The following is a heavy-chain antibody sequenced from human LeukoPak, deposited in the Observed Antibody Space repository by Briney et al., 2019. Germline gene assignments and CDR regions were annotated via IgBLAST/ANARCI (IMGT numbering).Heavy chain of an antibody. CDR1: GFTFSSYW. Sequence: GGSLRLSCAASGFTFSSYWMSWVRQAPGKGREWVANIKQDGREKYYVDSVKGRFTISRDNAKNSLYQQMNSLRAEDTAVYYCARTTIAAAGTWFDPWGQGTLVTVSS. CDR2: IKQDGREK. CDR3: ARTTIAAAGTWFDP. D-gene: IGHD6-13*01. V-gene: IGHV3-7*01. J-gene: IGHJ5*02.